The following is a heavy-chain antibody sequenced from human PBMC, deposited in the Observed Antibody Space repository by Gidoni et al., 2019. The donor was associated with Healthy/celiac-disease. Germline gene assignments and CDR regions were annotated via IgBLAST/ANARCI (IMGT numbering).Heavy chain of an antibody. Sequence: EVQLLESGGGLVQPGGSLRLSCAASGFTFSSYAMSWVRQAPGKGLEWVSAISGSGGSTYYADSVKGRFTISRDNSKNTLYLQMNSLRAEDTAVYYCAKDRRGAVLRYFDWLPPLGFDYWGQGTLVTVSS. CDR3: AKDRRGAVLRYFDWLPPLGFDY. CDR1: GFTFSSYA. V-gene: IGHV3-23*01. CDR2: ISGSGGST. D-gene: IGHD3-9*01. J-gene: IGHJ4*02.